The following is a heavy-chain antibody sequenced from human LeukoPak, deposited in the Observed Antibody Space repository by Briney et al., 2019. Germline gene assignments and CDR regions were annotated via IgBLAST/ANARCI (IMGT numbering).Heavy chain of an antibody. CDR2: IYPGDSDT. D-gene: IGHD6-13*01. CDR1: GYNFTSYW. CDR3: ARQQLETGAIDY. Sequence: GESLKISCKAPGYNFTSYWIGWVRQMPGKGLEWMGIIYPGDSDTRYSPSFQGQVTISADKSISTAYLQWSSLKASDTAMYYCARQQLETGAIDYWGQGTLVTVSS. V-gene: IGHV5-51*01. J-gene: IGHJ4*02.